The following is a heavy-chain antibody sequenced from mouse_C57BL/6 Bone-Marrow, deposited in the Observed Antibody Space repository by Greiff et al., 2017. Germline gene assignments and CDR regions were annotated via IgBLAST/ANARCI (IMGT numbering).Heavy chain of an antibody. CDR3: ARFDYVPYYFDY. J-gene: IGHJ2*01. Sequence: QVQLQQPGAELVKPGASVKMSCKASGYTFTSYWITWVKQRPGQGLEWIGDIYPGSGSTNYNEKFKSKATLTVDTSPSTAYRQLSHRTSEDSAVYYCARFDYVPYYFDYWGQGTTLTVSS. CDR1: GYTFTSYW. V-gene: IGHV1-55*01. CDR2: IYPGSGST. D-gene: IGHD2-4*01.